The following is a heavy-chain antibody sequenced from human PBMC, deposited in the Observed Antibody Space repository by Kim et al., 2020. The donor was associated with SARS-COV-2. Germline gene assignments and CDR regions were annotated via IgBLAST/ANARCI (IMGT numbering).Heavy chain of an antibody. CDR2: I. J-gene: IGHJ3*01. CDR3: VRDHMGGAVEV. D-gene: IGHD3-16*01. Sequence: IYYADAVKGRFTSSRDNVKNSLYLQMNSLRDEETALYYCVRDHMGGAVEVWGQGTMVTVSS. V-gene: IGHV3-48*02.